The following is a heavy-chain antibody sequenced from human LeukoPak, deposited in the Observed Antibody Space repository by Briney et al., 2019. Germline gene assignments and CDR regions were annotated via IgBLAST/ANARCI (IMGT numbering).Heavy chain of an antibody. CDR3: ARDRGVLMTAVGAFDI. V-gene: IGHV1-69*01. D-gene: IGHD6-13*01. J-gene: IGHJ3*02. CDR2: IIPIFGTA. CDR1: GGTFSSYA. Sequence: SVKVSCKASGGTFSSYAISWVRQAPGQGLEWMGGIIPIFGTANYAQKFQGRVTITADESTSTAYMELSSLRSEDTAVYYCARDRGVLMTAVGAFDIWGQGTMVTVSS.